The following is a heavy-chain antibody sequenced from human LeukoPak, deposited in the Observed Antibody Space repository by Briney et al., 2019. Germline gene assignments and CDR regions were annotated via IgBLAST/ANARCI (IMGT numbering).Heavy chain of an antibody. CDR2: INPGGGST. J-gene: IGHJ4*02. CDR3: ARGGDNSYFDY. CDR1: GYTXTSYY. D-gene: IGHD4-23*01. Sequence: ASVKVSCKASGYTXTSYYIHWVRQAPGQGLEWMGIINPGGGSTSYAQNFQGRVTMTRDTSTSTVYMELSSLRSEDTAIYYCARGGDNSYFDYWGQGTLVTVSS. V-gene: IGHV1-46*01.